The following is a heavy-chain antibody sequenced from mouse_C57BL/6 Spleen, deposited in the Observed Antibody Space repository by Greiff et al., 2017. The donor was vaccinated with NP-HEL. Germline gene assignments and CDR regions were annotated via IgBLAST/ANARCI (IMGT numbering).Heavy chain of an antibody. Sequence: EVQLQQSGPELVKPGASVKISCKASGYTFTDYYMNWVKQSHGKSLEWIGDINPNNGGTSYNQKFKGKATLTADKSSSTAYMELRSLTSEDSAVYYCARLGYFDVWGTGTTVTVSS. J-gene: IGHJ1*03. CDR3: ARLGYFDV. CDR2: INPNNGGT. CDR1: GYTFTDYY. V-gene: IGHV1-26*01.